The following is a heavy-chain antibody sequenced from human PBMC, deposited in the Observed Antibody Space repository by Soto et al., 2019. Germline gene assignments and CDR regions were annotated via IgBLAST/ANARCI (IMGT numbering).Heavy chain of an antibody. CDR3: ARDGNYGDQPFDY. V-gene: IGHV4-4*02. J-gene: IGHJ4*02. CDR2: IYHSGST. D-gene: IGHD4-17*01. Sequence: QVQLQESGPGLVKPSGTLSLTCAVSGGSISSSNWWSWVRQSPGKGLEWIGEIYHSGSTNYNPSLKSRVTIAVDKSKNQFALKLSSVTGADTAVYYCARDGNYGDQPFDYWGQGTLVTVSS. CDR1: GGSISSSNW.